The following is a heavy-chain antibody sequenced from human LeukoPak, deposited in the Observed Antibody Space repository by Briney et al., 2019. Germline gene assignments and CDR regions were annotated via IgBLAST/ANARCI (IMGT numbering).Heavy chain of an antibody. Sequence: GGSLRLSCAASGFTFSNFEMNWVRRAPGKGLEWVSHITTDSSAKEYKDSVKGRFTISRDNAKNSLYLQMNSLRAEDTAVYYCTREAGDPSYGMDVWGQGTSVTVSS. D-gene: IGHD3-10*01. CDR1: GFTFSNFE. V-gene: IGHV3-48*03. CDR2: ITTDSSAK. J-gene: IGHJ6*02. CDR3: TREAGDPSYGMDV.